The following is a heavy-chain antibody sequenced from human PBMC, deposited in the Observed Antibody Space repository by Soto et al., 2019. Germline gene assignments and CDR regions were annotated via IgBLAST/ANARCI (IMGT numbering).Heavy chain of an antibody. CDR3: ARVGRNSSSSGRSNYYYYGREV. D-gene: IGHD6-6*01. V-gene: IGHV4-59*01. Sequence: PSETLSLTCTVSGGSISSYYWSWIRQPPGKGLEWIGYIYYSGSTNYNPSLKSRVTISVDTSKNQFSLKLSSVTAADTAVYYCARVGRNSSSSGRSNYYYYGREVWGQGTTVTVSS. CDR2: IYYSGST. J-gene: IGHJ6*02. CDR1: GGSISSYY.